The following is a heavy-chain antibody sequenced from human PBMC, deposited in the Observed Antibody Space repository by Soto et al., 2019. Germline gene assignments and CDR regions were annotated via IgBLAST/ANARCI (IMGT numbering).Heavy chain of an antibody. J-gene: IGHJ4*02. D-gene: IGHD3-3*01. CDR1: GDSVSSNSAA. V-gene: IGHV6-1*01. CDR3: ARAPVGLDTISYFDY. Sequence: SQTLSTTCVISGDSVSSNSAAWNWIRQSPSRGLEWLGRTYYRPSLESRMHMSLDATRNHYSLRLTSVTAADTAVYFCARAPVGLDTISYFDYWGQGKLVTVSS. CDR2: TYYRP.